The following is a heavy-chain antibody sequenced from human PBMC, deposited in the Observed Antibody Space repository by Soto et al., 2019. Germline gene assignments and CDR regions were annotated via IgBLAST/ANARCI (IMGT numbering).Heavy chain of an antibody. D-gene: IGHD5-12*01. Sequence: ESGGGVVQPGRSLRLSCAASGFTFSSYGMHWVRQAPGKGLEWVAVIWYDGSNKYYADSVKGRFNISRDNSKNTLYLQMNSLRAEDTAVYYCARVPGRDGYNSTQPTDYWGQGTLVTVSS. V-gene: IGHV3-33*01. J-gene: IGHJ4*02. CDR1: GFTFSSYG. CDR3: ARVPGRDGYNSTQPTDY. CDR2: IWYDGSNK.